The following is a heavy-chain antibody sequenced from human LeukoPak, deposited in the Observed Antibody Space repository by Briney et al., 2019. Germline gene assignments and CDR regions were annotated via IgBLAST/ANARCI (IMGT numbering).Heavy chain of an antibody. J-gene: IGHJ4*02. Sequence: GASVKVSCKASGYTFTSYGISWVRQAPGQGLEWMGWISAYNGNTNYAQKFQGRVTITADESTSTAYMELSSLRSEDTAVYYCARAPKGWLPWNWGQGTLVTVSS. D-gene: IGHD5-12*01. CDR1: GYTFTSYG. CDR3: ARAPKGWLPWN. V-gene: IGHV1-18*01. CDR2: ISAYNGNT.